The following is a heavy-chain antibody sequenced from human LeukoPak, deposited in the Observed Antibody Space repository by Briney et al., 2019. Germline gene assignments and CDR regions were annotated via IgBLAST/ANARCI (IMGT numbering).Heavy chain of an antibody. CDR3: ASNLGYSSGPVDY. V-gene: IGHV3-11*01. J-gene: IGHJ4*02. Sequence: GGSLRLSCAASGFTFSDYYMSWIRQAPGKGLEWVSYISSSGSTIYYAGSVKGRFTISRDNAKNSLYLQMNSLRAEDTAVYYCASNLGYSSGPVDYWGQGTLVTVSS. CDR1: GFTFSDYY. CDR2: ISSSGSTI. D-gene: IGHD6-19*01.